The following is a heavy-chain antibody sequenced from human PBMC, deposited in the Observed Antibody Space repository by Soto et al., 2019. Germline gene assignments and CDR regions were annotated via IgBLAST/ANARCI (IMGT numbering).Heavy chain of an antibody. Sequence: ASVKVSCKASGYTFGNNDISWVRQATGQGLEWMGWMNPNSGNTGYAQKFQGRVSMTRNTSITTAYLELSSLRSDDTAIYYCARVATSGTLNWFDPWGQGTLVTVSS. J-gene: IGHJ5*02. V-gene: IGHV1-8*01. CDR2: MNPNSGNT. CDR3: ARVATSGTLNWFDP. CDR1: GYTFGNND.